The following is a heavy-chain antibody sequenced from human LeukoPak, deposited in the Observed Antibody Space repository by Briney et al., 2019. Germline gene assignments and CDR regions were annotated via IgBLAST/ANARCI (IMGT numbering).Heavy chain of an antibody. CDR2: INHSGST. J-gene: IGHJ6*03. D-gene: IGHD3-3*01. V-gene: IGHV4-34*01. CDR1: GGSFSGYY. CDR3: ARGRGYDFWSAYYYMDV. Sequence: SETLSLTCAVYGGSFSGYYWSWIRQPPGKGLEWIGEINHSGSTNYNPSLKSRVTISVDTSKNQFSLKLSSVTAADTAVYYCARGRGYDFWSAYYYMDVWAKGPRSPSP.